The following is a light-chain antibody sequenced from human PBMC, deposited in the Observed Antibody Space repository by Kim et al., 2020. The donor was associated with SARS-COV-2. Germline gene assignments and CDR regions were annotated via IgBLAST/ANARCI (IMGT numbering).Light chain of an antibody. CDR2: EAF. CDR1: QSVGSSL. J-gene: IGKJ2*03. CDR3: QQYGSSPYS. V-gene: IGKV3-20*01. Sequence: LSPGERATLSWRASQSVGSSLLAWYQQKPGQAPRLLIYEAFKRVAGIPDRFSGSGSGTDFTLTISRPEPEDFAMYYCQQYGSSPYSFGQGTKLEI.